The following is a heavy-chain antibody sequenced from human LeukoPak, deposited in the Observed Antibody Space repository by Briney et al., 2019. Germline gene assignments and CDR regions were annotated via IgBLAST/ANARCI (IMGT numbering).Heavy chain of an antibody. CDR3: ARVSGRRGDFSLDI. CDR2: IYSGGST. J-gene: IGHJ3*02. D-gene: IGHD3-3*01. Sequence: PGGSLRLSCAASGFTVSSNYMSWVRQAPGKGLEWVSVIYSGGSTYYADSVKGRFTISRDNSKNTLYLQMNSLRAEDTAVYYCARVSGRRGDFSLDIWGQGTMVTVSS. V-gene: IGHV3-66*02. CDR1: GFTVSSNY.